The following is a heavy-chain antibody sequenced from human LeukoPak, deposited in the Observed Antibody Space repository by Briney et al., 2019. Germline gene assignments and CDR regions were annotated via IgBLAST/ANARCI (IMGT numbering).Heavy chain of an antibody. CDR3: ARDKGNHPYNWFDP. CDR1: GFTFNNYA. Sequence: GRSLRLSCAASGFTFNNYAMHWVRQAPGKGLEWVTTIWYDGSNKYYGDSVKGRFTISRDNSKSTLYLQMNSLRAEDTAVYYCARDKGNHPYNWFDPWGQGTLVTVSS. D-gene: IGHD1-14*01. V-gene: IGHV3-33*01. CDR2: IWYDGSNK. J-gene: IGHJ5*02.